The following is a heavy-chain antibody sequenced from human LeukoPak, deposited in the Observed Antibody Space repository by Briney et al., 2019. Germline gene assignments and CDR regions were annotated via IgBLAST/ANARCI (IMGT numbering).Heavy chain of an antibody. D-gene: IGHD6-6*01. V-gene: IGHV3-7*01. CDR1: GFTFSSYG. Sequence: GGSLRLSCAASGFTFSSYGMHWVRQAPGKGLEWVANIKEDGSAKNYVDSVKGRFTISRDNAKNSLYLQMNSLRAEDTAVYYCASEIPYSTSSFHIWGQGTLVTVSS. CDR3: ASEIPYSTSSFHI. J-gene: IGHJ3*02. CDR2: IKEDGSAK.